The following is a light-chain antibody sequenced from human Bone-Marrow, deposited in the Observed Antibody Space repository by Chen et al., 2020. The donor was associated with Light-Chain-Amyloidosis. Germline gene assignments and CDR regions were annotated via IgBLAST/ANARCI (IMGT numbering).Light chain of an antibody. V-gene: IGLV6-57*01. CDR2: EDD. Sequence: NFMLTQPHSVSESPGKTVIISCTRSSGSIATNYVQWYQQRPGSSPTTVIYEDDQRPSGVTDRFSGSSDRSSNSASLTISGLKTEDGADYYCQSYQGSSQGVFGGGTKLTVL. CDR3: QSYQGSSQGV. CDR1: SGSIATNY. J-gene: IGLJ3*02.